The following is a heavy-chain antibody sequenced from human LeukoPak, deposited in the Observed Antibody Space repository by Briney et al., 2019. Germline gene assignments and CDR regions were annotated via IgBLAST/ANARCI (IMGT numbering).Heavy chain of an antibody. CDR1: GFTFSDHY. J-gene: IGHJ4*02. CDR3: XXXXGYCSXPTCSRPLDY. Sequence: GGSLRLSCAASGFTFSDHYMDWVRRAPGKGLEWVGRTRNKANSYTTEYAASVKGRFTISRDDSKNSLYLQMNSLKTEDTAVHXXXXXXGYCSXPTCSRPLDYWXQGTLVTVSS. D-gene: IGHD2-2*01. CDR2: TRNKANSYTT. V-gene: IGHV3-72*01.